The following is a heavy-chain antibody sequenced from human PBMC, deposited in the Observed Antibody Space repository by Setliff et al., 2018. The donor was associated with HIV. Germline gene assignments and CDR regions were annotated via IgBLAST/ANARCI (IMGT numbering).Heavy chain of an antibody. CDR2: IYPGNSDT. V-gene: IGHV5-51*01. J-gene: IGHJ3*02. D-gene: IGHD6-19*01. Sequence: PGESLKISCKDSGYTFSNYCIAWVRQVPGKGLEWMGIIYPGNSDTTYSPSFQGHVTISADKSTNTAFLQWSSLKASDSAMYYCSRGIAVAGHDFANTPGDIWGQGTMVTVSS. CDR1: GYTFSNYC. CDR3: SRGIAVAGHDFANTPGDI.